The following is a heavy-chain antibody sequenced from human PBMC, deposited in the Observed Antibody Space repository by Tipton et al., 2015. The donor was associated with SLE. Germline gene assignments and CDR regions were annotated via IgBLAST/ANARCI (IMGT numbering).Heavy chain of an antibody. V-gene: IGHV4-34*01. CDR2: INHSGST. CDR1: GGSFSGYY. Sequence: TLSLTCAVYGGSFSGYYWSWIRQPPGKGLECIGEINHSGSTNYNPSLKSRVTISVDTSKNQFSLKLSSVTAADTAVYYCARGRVEMATIELDYWGQGTLVTVSS. D-gene: IGHD5-24*01. CDR3: ARGRVEMATIELDY. J-gene: IGHJ4*02.